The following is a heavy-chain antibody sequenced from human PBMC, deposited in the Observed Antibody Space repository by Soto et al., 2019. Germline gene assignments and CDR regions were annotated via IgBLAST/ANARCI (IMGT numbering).Heavy chain of an antibody. J-gene: IGHJ5*02. V-gene: IGHV2-5*02. CDR3: AHTYCSSTSCYRTHWFDP. CDR1: GFSLSTSGVG. Sequence: SGPTLVNPTQTLTLTCTFSGFSLSTSGVGVGWIRQPPGKALEWLALIYWDDDKRYSPSLKSRLTITKDTSKNQVVLTVTNMDPVDTATYYCAHTYCSSTSCYRTHWFDPWGQGTLVTVSS. CDR2: IYWDDDK. D-gene: IGHD2-2*02.